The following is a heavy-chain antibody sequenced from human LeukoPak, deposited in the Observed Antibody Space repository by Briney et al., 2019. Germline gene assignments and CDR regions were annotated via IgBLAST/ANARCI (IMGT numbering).Heavy chain of an antibody. Sequence: PSETLSLTCTVSGGSISSSSYYGGWIRQPPGKGLEWIGSIYYSGSTYYNPSLKSRVTISVDTSKNQFSLKLSSVTAADTAVYYCAKLNNYDLMIDYWGQGTLVTVSS. J-gene: IGHJ4*02. CDR1: GGSISSSSYY. V-gene: IGHV4-39*07. CDR2: IYYSGST. D-gene: IGHD3-3*01. CDR3: AKLNNYDLMIDY.